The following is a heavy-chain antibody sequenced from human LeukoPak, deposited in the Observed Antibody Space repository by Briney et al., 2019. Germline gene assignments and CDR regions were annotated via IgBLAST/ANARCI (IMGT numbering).Heavy chain of an antibody. CDR2: INPNSGGT. J-gene: IGHJ6*02. V-gene: IGHV1-2*02. CDR1: GYTFTGYY. D-gene: IGHD2-2*01. CDR3: ATLYCSSTSCPYYYGMDV. Sequence: EASVKVSCKASGYTFTGYYMHWVRQAPGQRLEWMGWINPNSGGTNYAQKFQGRVTMTRDTSISTAYMELSRLRSDDTAVYYCATLYCSSTSCPYYYGMDVWGQGTTVTVSS.